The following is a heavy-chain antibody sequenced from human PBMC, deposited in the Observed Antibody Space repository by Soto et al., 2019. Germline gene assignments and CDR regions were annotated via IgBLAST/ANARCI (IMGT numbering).Heavy chain of an antibody. Sequence: QVQLQESGPGLVKPSQTLSLTCTVSGGSISSGGYYWSWIRQHPGKGLEWIGYIYYSGSTYYNRTLKSRVTISVDTSKNQFSLKLSSVTAADTAVYYCARYCTNGVCYNLSYFDYWGQGTLVTVSS. CDR1: GGSISSGGYY. J-gene: IGHJ4*02. D-gene: IGHD2-8*01. CDR3: ARYCTNGVCYNLSYFDY. CDR2: IYYSGST. V-gene: IGHV4-31*03.